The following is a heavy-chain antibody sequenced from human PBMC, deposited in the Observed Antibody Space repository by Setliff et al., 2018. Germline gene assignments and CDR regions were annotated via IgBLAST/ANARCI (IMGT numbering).Heavy chain of an antibody. Sequence: ASVKVSCKASGYSFSTYDINWVRQAAGQGLEWMGWMNPNTGYTGYARNFQGRVTMTRNTSISTAYMELSGLRSDDTAVYYCARGSRSQNWGGRYSWFDPWGQGT. CDR2: MNPNTGYT. CDR3: ARGSRSQNWGGRYSWFDP. J-gene: IGHJ5*02. D-gene: IGHD7-27*01. CDR1: GYSFSTYD. V-gene: IGHV1-8*02.